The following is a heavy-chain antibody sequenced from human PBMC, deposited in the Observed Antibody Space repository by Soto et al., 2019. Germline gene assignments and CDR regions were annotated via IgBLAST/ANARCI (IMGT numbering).Heavy chain of an antibody. CDR3: ARDSAAGTGWFDP. D-gene: IGHD6-13*01. V-gene: IGHV1-18*01. Sequence: QVQLVQSGAEVKKPGSSVKVSCKASGYTFSDYAVSWVRQAPGQGLEWMGWISGYNGNTDYAQRFQGRVTMTTDTTTSTAYMELRSLRSDDTAVYYCARDSAAGTGWFDPWGQGTLVTVSS. J-gene: IGHJ5*02. CDR1: GYTFSDYA. CDR2: ISGYNGNT.